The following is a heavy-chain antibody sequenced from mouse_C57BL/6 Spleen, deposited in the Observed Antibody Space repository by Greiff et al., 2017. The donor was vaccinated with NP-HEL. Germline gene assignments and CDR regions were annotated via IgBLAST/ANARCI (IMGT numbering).Heavy chain of an antibody. CDR3: ARDGDYYGSSPFAY. J-gene: IGHJ3*01. CDR2: ISYDGSN. V-gene: IGHV3-6*01. Sequence: DVKLQESGPGLVKPSQSLSLTCSVTGYSITSGYYWNWIRQFPGNKLEWMGYISYDGSNNYNPSLKNRISITRDTSKNQFFLKLNSVTTEDTATYYCARDGDYYGSSPFAYWGQGTLVTVSA. D-gene: IGHD1-1*01. CDR1: GYSITSGYY.